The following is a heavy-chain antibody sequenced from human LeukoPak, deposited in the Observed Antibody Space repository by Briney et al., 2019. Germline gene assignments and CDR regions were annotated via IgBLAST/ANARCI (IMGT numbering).Heavy chain of an antibody. Sequence: ASVKVSCKASGYTFTSYDINWVRQATGQGLEWMGWMNPNSGNTGYAQKFQGRVTMTRNTSISTAYMELSSLRSEDTAVYYCARGPPRGIVATILHVNYYYYMDVWGKGITVTVSS. CDR2: MNPNSGNT. CDR1: GYTFTSYD. D-gene: IGHD5-12*01. CDR3: ARGPPRGIVATILHVNYYYYMDV. V-gene: IGHV1-8*01. J-gene: IGHJ6*03.